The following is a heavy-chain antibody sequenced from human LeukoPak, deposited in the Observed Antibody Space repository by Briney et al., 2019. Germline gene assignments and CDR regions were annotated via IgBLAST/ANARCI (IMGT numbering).Heavy chain of an antibody. CDR2: INPNSGGT. D-gene: IGHD3-10*01. CDR3: ARDPTYYYASDGYGGIDY. J-gene: IGHJ4*02. Sequence: GASVKVSCKASGYTFISYGISWVRQAPGQGLEWMGWINPNSGGTNYAQKFQGRVTMTRDTSISTAYMELSRLRSDDTAVYYCARDPTYYYASDGYGGIDYWGQGTLVTVSS. V-gene: IGHV1-2*02. CDR1: GYTFISYG.